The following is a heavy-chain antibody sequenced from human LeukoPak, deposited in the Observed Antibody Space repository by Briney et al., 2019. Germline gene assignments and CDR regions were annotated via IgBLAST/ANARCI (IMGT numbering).Heavy chain of an antibody. Sequence: GASVRVSCKASGYTFTSYGISWVRQAPGQGLEWMGRIIPILGIANYAQKFQGRVTITADKSTSTAYMELSSLRSEDTAVYYCARLAYYDSSGYYYPIDYWGQGTLVTVSS. CDR1: GYTFTSYG. CDR3: ARLAYYDSSGYYYPIDY. V-gene: IGHV1-69*04. CDR2: IIPILGIA. J-gene: IGHJ4*02. D-gene: IGHD3-22*01.